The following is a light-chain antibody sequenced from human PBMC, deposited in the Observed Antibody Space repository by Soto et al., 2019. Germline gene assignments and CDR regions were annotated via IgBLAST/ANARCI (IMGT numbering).Light chain of an antibody. Sequence: DIQMTQAPSSLSASVGDRVTITCRARQDISTYLAWYQQKPGKVPKLLISAAYTLQSGVPPRFSGSGSWTDFTLTISSLQPEDVATYYCQKYDNAPLTFGGGTKVEIK. CDR2: AAY. CDR3: QKYDNAPLT. V-gene: IGKV1-27*01. CDR1: QDISTY. J-gene: IGKJ4*01.